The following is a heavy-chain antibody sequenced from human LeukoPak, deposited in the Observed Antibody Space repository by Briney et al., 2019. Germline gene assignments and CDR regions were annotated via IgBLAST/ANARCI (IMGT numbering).Heavy chain of an antibody. Sequence: SQTLSLTCAISGDSVSINSAAWNWIRQSPLRGLEWLGRTYYRSKWYNDYAVSVQGRITINPDTSKNQFSLQLNSVTPEDMAVYYCARDPKTHGDRYMLSFDIWGQGTMVTVSS. CDR1: GDSVSINSAA. J-gene: IGHJ3*02. V-gene: IGHV6-1*01. CDR2: TYYRSKWYN. D-gene: IGHD2-21*02. CDR3: ARDPKTHGDRYMLSFDI.